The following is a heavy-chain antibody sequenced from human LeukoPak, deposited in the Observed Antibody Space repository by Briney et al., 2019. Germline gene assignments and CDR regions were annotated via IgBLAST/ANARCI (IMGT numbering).Heavy chain of an antibody. CDR3: ARAGDSSSPFNWFDP. J-gene: IGHJ5*02. V-gene: IGHV1-18*01. CDR1: GYTFTSYG. CDR2: ISAYNGNT. D-gene: IGHD6-13*01. Sequence: GASVKVSCKASGYTFTSYGISWVRQAPGQGLEWMGWISAYNGNTNYAQKLHGRVTMTTDTSTSTAYMELSSLRSEDTAVYYCARAGDSSSPFNWFDPWGQGTLVTVSS.